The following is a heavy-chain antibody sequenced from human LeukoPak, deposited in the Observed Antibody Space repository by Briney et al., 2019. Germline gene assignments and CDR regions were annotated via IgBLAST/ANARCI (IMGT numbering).Heavy chain of an antibody. D-gene: IGHD3-22*01. CDR3: ARLNYYDSSGYYVPNAFDI. V-gene: IGHV4-59*01. Sequence: SETLSLTCTVSGGSISSYYWSWIRQPPGKGLEWIGYIYYSGSTNYNPSLKSRVTISADTSKNQFSLKLSSVTAADTAVYYCARLNYYDSSGYYVPNAFDIWGQGTMVTVSS. CDR1: GGSISSYY. J-gene: IGHJ3*02. CDR2: IYYSGST.